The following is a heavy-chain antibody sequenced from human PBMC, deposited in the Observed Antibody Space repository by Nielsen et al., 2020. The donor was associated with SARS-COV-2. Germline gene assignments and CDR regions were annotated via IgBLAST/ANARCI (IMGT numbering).Heavy chain of an antibody. J-gene: IGHJ4*02. CDR1: GYTLTELS. CDR2: FDPEDGET. Sequence: ASVKVSCKVSGYTLTELSMHWVQQAPGKGLEWMGGFDPEDGETIYAQKFQGRVTMTEDTSTDTAYMELSSLRSEDTAVYYCATGGAKQLVPLSFDYWGQGTLVTVSS. CDR3: ATGGAKQLVPLSFDY. D-gene: IGHD6-6*01. V-gene: IGHV1-24*01.